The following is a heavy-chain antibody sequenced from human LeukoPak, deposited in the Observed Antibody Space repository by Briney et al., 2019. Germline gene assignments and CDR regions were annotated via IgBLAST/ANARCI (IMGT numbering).Heavy chain of an antibody. D-gene: IGHD2-2*01. CDR3: ATDPACSSTSCYYYYYYYMDV. CDR1: GFTFSSYS. V-gene: IGHV3-21*01. CDR2: ISSSSSYI. J-gene: IGHJ6*03. Sequence: GGSLRLSCAASGFTFSSYSMNWVRQAPGKGLEWVSSISSSSSYIYYADSVKGRFTISRDNAKNSLYLQMNSLRAEDTAVYYCATDPACSSTSCYYYYYYYMDVWGKGTTVTVSS.